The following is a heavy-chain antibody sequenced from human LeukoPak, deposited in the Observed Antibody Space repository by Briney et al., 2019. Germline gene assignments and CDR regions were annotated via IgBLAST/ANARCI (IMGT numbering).Heavy chain of an antibody. J-gene: IGHJ5*02. V-gene: IGHV3-23*01. CDR1: GFTFSSYA. CDR3: AREIIAAAGTNWFDP. D-gene: IGHD6-13*01. CDR2: ISGNGVST. Sequence: GGSLRLSCAASGFTFSSYAMSWVRQAPGKGLEWVSVISGNGVSTHYADSMKGRFTISRDNSKNTLYLQMNSLRAEDTAVYYCAREIIAAAGTNWFDPWGQGTLVTVSS.